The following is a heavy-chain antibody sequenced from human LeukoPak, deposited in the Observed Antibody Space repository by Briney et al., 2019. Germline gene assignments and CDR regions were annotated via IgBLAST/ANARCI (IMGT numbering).Heavy chain of an antibody. CDR2: IRYDGTNK. V-gene: IGHV3-30*02. Sequence: GRSLRLSCAASGFTFSNFGMHWVRQAPGKGLEWVTFIRYDGTNKYYADSVKGRFTISRDNSKNTLYLQMNSLRVEDTAIYYCAKVEMSTSPGGIDYWGQGTLVTVSS. D-gene: IGHD5-24*01. CDR3: AKVEMSTSPGGIDY. CDR1: GFTFSNFG. J-gene: IGHJ4*02.